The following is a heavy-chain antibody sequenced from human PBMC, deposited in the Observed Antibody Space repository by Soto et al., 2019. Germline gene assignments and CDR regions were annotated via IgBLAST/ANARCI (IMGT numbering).Heavy chain of an antibody. CDR1: SGPISGYY. Sequence: SETLSFTSTVSSGPISGYYWRWMPQPAGRGVESLRRIHPAGSSNLNPSPKSRVTMSVDTSKNQFSLKLSSATAADTAVYYSARDPYESWSGWSMDVWGQGTTVTVSS. D-gene: IGHD3-3*01. CDR2: IHPAGSS. V-gene: IGHV4-4*07. CDR3: ARDPYESWSGWSMDV. J-gene: IGHJ6*02.